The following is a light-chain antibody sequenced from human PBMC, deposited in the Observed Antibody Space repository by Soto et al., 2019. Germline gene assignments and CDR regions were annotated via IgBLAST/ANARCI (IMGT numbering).Light chain of an antibody. CDR2: KXS. J-gene: IGKJ1*01. CDR1: HSVNSF. CDR3: QQRRNGPPT. Sequence: EIVLTQSPATLALSQGERATLCXRASHSVNSFLSWYQQRPGXAPRXXXAKXSNRATGGPARLSGSGSGTDFTLTISSLDPEDFAIYYCQQRRNGPPTFGQGTKVDIK. V-gene: IGKV3-11*01.